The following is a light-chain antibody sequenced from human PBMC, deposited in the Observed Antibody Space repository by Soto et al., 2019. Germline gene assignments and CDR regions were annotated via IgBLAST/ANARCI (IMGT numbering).Light chain of an antibody. CDR3: QQYRSWPRT. Sequence: EIVLTQSPATLSVSPGERVTPSCRASQSVDISLAWYQQKPGQAPRLLIYGASTRATDMPGTFSGRGSGTEFTLTISSLRPEDFGVYYCQQYRSWPRTFGQGTKVEIK. CDR2: GAS. J-gene: IGKJ1*01. CDR1: QSVDIS. V-gene: IGKV3-15*01.